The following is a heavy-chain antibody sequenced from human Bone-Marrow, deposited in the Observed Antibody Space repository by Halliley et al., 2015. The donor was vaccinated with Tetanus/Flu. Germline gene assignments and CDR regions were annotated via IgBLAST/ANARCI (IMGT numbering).Heavy chain of an antibody. Sequence: LEGVSFMTPDGWTISSADSVRGRFTLSRVSAQNSLYLQMNSRRDADTAVYYCARGWRQNSFDLWGRGTLVTVSS. V-gene: IGHV3-11*04. D-gene: IGHD2-21*02. CDR2: MTPDGWTI. CDR3: ARGWRQNSFDL. J-gene: IGHJ4*02.